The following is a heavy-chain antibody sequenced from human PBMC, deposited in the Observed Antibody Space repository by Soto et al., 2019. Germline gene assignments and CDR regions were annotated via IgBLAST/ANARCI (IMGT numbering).Heavy chain of an antibody. Sequence: QVQVVQSGPEVKKPGASVTVSCKASGYTFTSYFIHWVRQAPGQGLEWMAIINPDTGDANFAQNFQGRVTVTRDTSTSTVNMDLSSLRSDDTAIYYCARGTATLFDYWGQGTLVTVSS. J-gene: IGHJ4*02. V-gene: IGHV1-46*01. CDR2: INPDTGDA. CDR3: ARGTATLFDY. CDR1: GYTFTSYF.